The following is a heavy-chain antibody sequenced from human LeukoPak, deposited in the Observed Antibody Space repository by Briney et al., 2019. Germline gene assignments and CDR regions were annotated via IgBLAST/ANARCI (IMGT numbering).Heavy chain of an antibody. CDR2: ISSSSSTI. V-gene: IGHV3-48*04. CDR3: ARTDGSGYYVGIFDY. Sequence: GGSLRLSCAASGFTFSSYSMNWVRQAPGKGLEWGSYISSSSSTIYYADSVKGRFTISRDNAKNSLYLQMNSPRAEDTAVYYCARTDGSGYYVGIFDYWGQGALVTVSS. D-gene: IGHD3-22*01. CDR1: GFTFSSYS. J-gene: IGHJ4*02.